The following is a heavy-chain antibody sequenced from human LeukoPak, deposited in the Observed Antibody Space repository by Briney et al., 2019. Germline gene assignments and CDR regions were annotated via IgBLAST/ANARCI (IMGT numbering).Heavy chain of an antibody. Sequence: SVKVSCKASGGTFSSYAISWVRQAPGQGLEWMGGIIPIFGTANYAQKFQGRVTITADESTSTAYMELSSLRSEDTAVYYCARDKYSGYERDAFDIWGQGTMVTVSS. J-gene: IGHJ3*02. D-gene: IGHD5-12*01. CDR2: IIPIFGTA. CDR1: GGTFSSYA. CDR3: ARDKYSGYERDAFDI. V-gene: IGHV1-69*13.